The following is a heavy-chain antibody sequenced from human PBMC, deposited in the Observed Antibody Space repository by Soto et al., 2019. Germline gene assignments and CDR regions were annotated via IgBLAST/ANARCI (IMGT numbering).Heavy chain of an antibody. CDR3: ARRYGGYDFDY. V-gene: IGHV4-34*01. CDR2: INHSGST. Sequence: QVQLQQWGAGLLKPSETLSLTCAVYGGSFSGYYWNWIRQPPGKGLEWIGEINHSGSTNYNPSLTSRVTISVDTSKNQFSLKLSSVTAADTAVYYCARRYGGYDFDYWGQGTLVTVSS. CDR1: GGSFSGYY. D-gene: IGHD5-12*01. J-gene: IGHJ4*02.